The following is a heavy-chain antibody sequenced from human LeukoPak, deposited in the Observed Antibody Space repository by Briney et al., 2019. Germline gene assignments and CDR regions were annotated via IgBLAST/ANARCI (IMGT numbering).Heavy chain of an antibody. CDR3: ARGQAAAATEWFDP. V-gene: IGHV7-4-1*02. Sequence: LRASVKVSCKASGGTFSSYAISWVRQAPGQGLEWMGWINTNTGNPTYAQGFTGRFVFSLDTSVSTAYLQISSLKAEDTAVYYCARGQAAAATEWFDPWGQGTLVTVSS. J-gene: IGHJ5*02. D-gene: IGHD6-13*01. CDR2: INTNTGNP. CDR1: GGTFSSYA.